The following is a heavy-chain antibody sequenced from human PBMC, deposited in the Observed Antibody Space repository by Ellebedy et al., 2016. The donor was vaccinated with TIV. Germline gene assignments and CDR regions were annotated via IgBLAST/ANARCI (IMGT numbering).Heavy chain of an antibody. V-gene: IGHV4-4*07. Sequence: SETLSLXXTVSGGSISRYYWSWIRQPAGKGLEWIGRIYTTGRINYNPSLKSRVTMSVDTSKNQFSLKLSSVTAADTAVYYCARAGVNWGQGTLVTVSS. CDR2: IYTTGRI. J-gene: IGHJ4*02. CDR3: ARAGVN. D-gene: IGHD2-8*01. CDR1: GGSISRYY.